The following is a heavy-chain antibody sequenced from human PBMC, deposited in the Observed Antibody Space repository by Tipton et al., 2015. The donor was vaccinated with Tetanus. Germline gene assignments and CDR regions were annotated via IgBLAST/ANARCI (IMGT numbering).Heavy chain of an antibody. CDR2: ISNGNT. V-gene: IGHV4-4*07. D-gene: IGHD3-10*01. CDR1: RGPISSYY. J-gene: IGHJ6*02. Sequence: TLSLTCTVSRGPISSYYWSWIRQPAGKGLEWIGHISNGNTDYTPSLKRRVTLSVDTSKNQFSLKLRSVTAADTAVYYCARDRGVRGGYYYYHGMDVWGQGTTVTVSS. CDR3: ARDRGVRGGYYYYHGMDV.